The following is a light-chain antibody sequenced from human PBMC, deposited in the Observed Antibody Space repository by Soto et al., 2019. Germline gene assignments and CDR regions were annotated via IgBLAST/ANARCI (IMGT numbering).Light chain of an antibody. Sequence: EIVLTQSPATLSLSPGERATLSCRASQSVSSYLAWYQQKPGQAPRLLIHDASNRATGIPARFSGSGSGTDFTLTISSLEPEDFAVYYCQQRSNWRPSTFGQGTQLEIK. CDR1: QSVSSY. V-gene: IGKV3-11*01. CDR3: QQRSNWRPST. J-gene: IGKJ2*01. CDR2: DAS.